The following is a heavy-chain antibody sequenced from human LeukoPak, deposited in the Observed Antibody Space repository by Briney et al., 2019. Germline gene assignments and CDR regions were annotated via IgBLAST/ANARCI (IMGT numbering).Heavy chain of an antibody. CDR1: GGSISSGSYY. CDR3: ARTYGDYGGNYYYMDV. V-gene: IGHV4-61*02. Sequence: SETLSLTCTVSGGSISSGSYYWSWIRQPAGKGLEWIGRIYTSGSTNYNPSLKSRVTISVDTSKNQFSLKLSSVTAADTAVYYCARTYGDYGGNYYYMDVWGKGTTVTVSS. D-gene: IGHD4-17*01. CDR2: IYTSGST. J-gene: IGHJ6*03.